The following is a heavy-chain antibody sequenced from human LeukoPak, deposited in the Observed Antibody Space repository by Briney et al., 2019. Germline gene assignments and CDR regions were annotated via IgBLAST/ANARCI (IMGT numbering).Heavy chain of an antibody. CDR3: AKDLATMWPDAFDI. D-gene: IGHD3-10*02. CDR2: ISGSGGST. Sequence: GSLRLSCAASGFTFRTHVMSWVRQAPGKGLEWVSTISGSGGSTYYADPVKGRFTISRDNSKNTLYLQMNSLRAEDTAAYYCAKDLATMWPDAFDIWGQGTMVTVSS. V-gene: IGHV3-23*01. J-gene: IGHJ3*02. CDR1: GFTFRTHV.